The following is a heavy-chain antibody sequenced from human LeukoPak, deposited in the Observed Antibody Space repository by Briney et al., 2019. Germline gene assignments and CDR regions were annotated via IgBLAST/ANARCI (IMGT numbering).Heavy chain of an antibody. D-gene: IGHD3-22*01. V-gene: IGHV1-2*02. J-gene: IGHJ3*02. CDR2: INPNSGGT. CDR3: ARDKEDYYDSSAPWI. CDR1: GGTFSSYP. Sequence: GASVKVSCKASGGTFSSYPISWVRQAPGQGLEWMGWINPNSGGTNYAQKFQGRVTMTRDTSISTAYMELSRLRSDDTAVYYCARDKEDYYDSSAPWIWGQGTMVTVSS.